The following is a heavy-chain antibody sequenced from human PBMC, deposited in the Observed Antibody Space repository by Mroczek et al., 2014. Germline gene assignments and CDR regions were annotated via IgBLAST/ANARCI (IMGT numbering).Heavy chain of an antibody. CDR1: GFTFDDYA. CDR2: ISWNSGSI. CDR3: TKDPKKTGTPSAFDI. D-gene: IGHD1-1*01. V-gene: IGHV3-9*01. J-gene: IGHJ3*02. Sequence: VQLQQSGGGLVQPGRSLRLSCAASGFTFDDYAMHWVRQAPGKGLEWVSGISWNSGSIGYADSVKGRFTISRDNAKNSLYLQVNSLRAEDTALYYCTKDPKKTGTPSAFDIWGQGTMVTVSS.